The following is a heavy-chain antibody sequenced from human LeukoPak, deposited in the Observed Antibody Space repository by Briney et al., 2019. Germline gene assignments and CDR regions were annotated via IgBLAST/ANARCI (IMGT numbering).Heavy chain of an antibody. Sequence: GGSLRLSCAASGFTFSSYSMNWVRQAPGKGLEWVSSISSSSSYIYYADSVEGRFTISRDSAKNSLYLQMNSLRAEDTAVYYCARDRRAAANDYWGQGTLVTVSS. V-gene: IGHV3-21*01. CDR2: ISSSSSYI. J-gene: IGHJ4*02. CDR1: GFTFSSYS. D-gene: IGHD6-13*01. CDR3: ARDRRAAANDY.